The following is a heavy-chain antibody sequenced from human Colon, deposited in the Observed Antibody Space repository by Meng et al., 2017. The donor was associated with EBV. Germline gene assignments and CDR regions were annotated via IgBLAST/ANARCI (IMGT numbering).Heavy chain of an antibody. Sequence: QVQLEQLGAGLLKPSETLSLTCTVNGGSFSGYVGSWVRQPPGKGMEWIGEVSHPGSANYNPSLKSRVTISVDASEKQFSLRLTSVTAADSAVYYCARDPTTGYKDHWGQGTLVTVSS. D-gene: IGHD3-9*01. CDR3: ARDPTTGYKDH. V-gene: IGHV4-34*01. J-gene: IGHJ4*02. CDR2: VSHPGSA. CDR1: GGSFSGYV.